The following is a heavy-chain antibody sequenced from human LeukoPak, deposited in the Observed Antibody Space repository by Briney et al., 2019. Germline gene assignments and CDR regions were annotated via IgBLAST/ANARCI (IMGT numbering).Heavy chain of an antibody. V-gene: IGHV3-53*01. J-gene: IGHJ3*02. CDR1: GFTFSGSA. CDR2: IYSGGST. D-gene: IGHD5-12*01. Sequence: GGSLRLSCAASGFTFSGSAMHWVRQAPGKGLEWVSVIYSGGSTYYADSVKGRFTISRDNSKNTLYLQMNSLRAEDTAVYYCAREEATDDAFDIWGQGTMVTVSS. CDR3: AREEATDDAFDI.